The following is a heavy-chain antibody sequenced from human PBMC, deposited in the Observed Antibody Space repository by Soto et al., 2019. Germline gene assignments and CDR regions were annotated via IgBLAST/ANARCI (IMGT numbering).Heavy chain of an antibody. CDR2: LYYGRSA. Sequence: QVQLQESGPGLVKPSETLSLTCAVSGDSISSYYCMWIRQPPGKGLESIGYLYYGRSANYNPSLKSRVTSSWDTSTTQCSPTLSSMTAADTAVYYCALRSMAVVPEYWGQGTLVTVSS. D-gene: IGHD3-22*01. J-gene: IGHJ4*02. CDR1: GDSISSYY. CDR3: ALRSMAVVPEY. V-gene: IGHV4-59*01.